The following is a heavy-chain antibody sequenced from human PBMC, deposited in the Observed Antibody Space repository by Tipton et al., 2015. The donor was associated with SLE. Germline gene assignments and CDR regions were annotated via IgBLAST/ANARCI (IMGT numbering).Heavy chain of an antibody. V-gene: IGHV4-30-4*01. Sequence: TLSLTCTVSGGSISSGDYYWSWIRQPPGKGLEWIGYIHYSGSTYYNPSLKSRVTISVDTSKNKFSLKLISVTVADTAVYYCARDRGAAPDYWGQGTLVTVSS. J-gene: IGHJ4*02. CDR1: GGSISSGDYY. CDR2: IHYSGST. CDR3: ARDRGAAPDY. D-gene: IGHD6-6*01.